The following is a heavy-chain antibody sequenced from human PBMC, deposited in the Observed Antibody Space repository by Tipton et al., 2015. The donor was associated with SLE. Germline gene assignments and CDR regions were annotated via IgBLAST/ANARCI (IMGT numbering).Heavy chain of an antibody. Sequence: TLSLTCAVYGGSFSGYYWSWIRQPPGKGLEWIGSIYHSGSTYYNPSLKSRVTISVDTSKNQFSLKLSSVTAADTAVYYCARGVNYSDSSGYFLYFDYWGQGTLVTVSS. D-gene: IGHD3-22*01. CDR1: GGSFSGYY. V-gene: IGHV4-34*01. CDR3: ARGVNYSDSSGYFLYFDY. CDR2: IYHSGST. J-gene: IGHJ4*02.